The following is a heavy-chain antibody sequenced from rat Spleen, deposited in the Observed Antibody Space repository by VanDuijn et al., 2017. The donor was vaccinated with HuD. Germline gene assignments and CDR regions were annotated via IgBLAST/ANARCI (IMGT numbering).Heavy chain of an antibody. Sequence: EVQLVESGGGLVQPGRSLKLSCAASGFTFSNYYMAWVRQAPTKGLEWVASTSNSGGSTYYRDSVKGRFTISRDNAKSTLYLQMDSLRSEDTADYYCARHEDGGYRNLLAYWGQGTLVTVSS. D-gene: IGHD1-11*01. CDR2: TSNSGGST. J-gene: IGHJ3*01. V-gene: IGHV5S23*01. CDR3: ARHEDGGYRNLLAY. CDR1: GFTFSNYY.